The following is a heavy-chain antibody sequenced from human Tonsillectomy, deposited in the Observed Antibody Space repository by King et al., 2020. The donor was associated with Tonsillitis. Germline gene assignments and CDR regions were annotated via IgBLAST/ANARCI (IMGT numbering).Heavy chain of an antibody. D-gene: IGHD1-26*01. V-gene: IGHV3-48*01. Sequence: DGQLVQSGGGLVKPGGSLRLSCAASGFTFSTYTMNWVRQAPGKGLEWVSYISSSGSTIYYADSVKGRFTISRDNAKNSLLLQMNSLRAEDTAVYYCARDGVGATPGDVFDTWGQGTMVTVSS. CDR1: GFTFSTYT. J-gene: IGHJ3*02. CDR3: ARDGVGATPGDVFDT. CDR2: ISSSGSTI.